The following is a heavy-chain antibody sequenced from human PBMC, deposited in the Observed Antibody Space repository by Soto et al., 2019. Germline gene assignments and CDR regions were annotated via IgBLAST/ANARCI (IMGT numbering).Heavy chain of an antibody. D-gene: IGHD4-17*01. CDR2: MNPTSGNT. CDR1: GNTFTSYD. CDR3: ARGVKYGAYSRWFDP. J-gene: IGHJ5*02. Sequence: QVQLVQSGAEVKKPGASVKVSCKASGNTFTSYDINWVRQATGQGLEYLGWMNPTSGNTAYVQKFQGRVTMTWDTSITTAYMELSSLRSEDTAVYFCARGVKYGAYSRWFDPWGQGTLVTFSS. V-gene: IGHV1-8*01.